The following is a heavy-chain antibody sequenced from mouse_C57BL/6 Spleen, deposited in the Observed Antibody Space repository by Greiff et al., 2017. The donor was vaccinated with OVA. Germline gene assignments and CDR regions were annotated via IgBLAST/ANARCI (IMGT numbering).Heavy chain of an antibody. CDR3: ARSYYDDSSNYYFDD. J-gene: IGHJ2*01. CDR1: GYTFTSYW. Sequence: LQQPGAELVRPGSSVKLSCKASGYTFTSYWMDWVKQRPGQGLEWIGNIYPSDSETHYNQKFKDKATLTADKSSSTAYMQLSSLTSEDSAVYYCARSYYDDSSNYYFDDWGQGTTLTVSS. V-gene: IGHV1-61*01. CDR2: IYPSDSET. D-gene: IGHD1-1*01.